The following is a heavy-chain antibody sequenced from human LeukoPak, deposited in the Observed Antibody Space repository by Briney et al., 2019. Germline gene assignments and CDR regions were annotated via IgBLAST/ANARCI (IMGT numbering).Heavy chain of an antibody. CDR3: AREISGSYYNPLGYMDV. V-gene: IGHV4-4*07. CDR1: GGSISLYY. D-gene: IGHD3-10*01. CDR2: IFTSGIT. Sequence: PSETLSLTCTVSGGSISLYYWNWIRQPAGKGLEWIGRIFTSGITNYNPSLKSRVTMSVDTSKSQFSLALSSVTAADTAVYYCAREISGSYYNPLGYMDVWGKGPRSPSP. J-gene: IGHJ6*03.